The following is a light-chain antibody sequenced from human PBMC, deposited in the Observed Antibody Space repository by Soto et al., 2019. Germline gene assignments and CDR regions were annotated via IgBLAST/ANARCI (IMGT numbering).Light chain of an antibody. CDR2: VAS. CDR3: QQYNNWPRT. J-gene: IGKJ4*01. V-gene: IGKV3-15*01. CDR1: QSFGSN. Sequence: EIVMTQSPATLSVSPGERATLSCRASQSFGSNLAWYQQKPCQAPRLLIYVASTRATGIPARFSGSGSGTEFTLTISSLQSEAFAVYYCQQYNNWPRTFGGGTKGEIK.